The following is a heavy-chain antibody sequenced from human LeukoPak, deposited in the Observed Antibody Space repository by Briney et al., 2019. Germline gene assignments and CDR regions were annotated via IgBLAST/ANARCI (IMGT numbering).Heavy chain of an antibody. Sequence: ASGKVSCKASGYTFTSYAINRGRQAPGQRLEWMGWINAGNGNTKYSQEFQDRVTITRDTPASTAYMELSSLRAEDTAVYYCAKVASGSYVSSRLDYWGQGTLVTVSS. CDR3: AKVASGSYVSSRLDY. CDR1: GYTFTSYA. J-gene: IGHJ4*02. V-gene: IGHV1-3*03. CDR2: INAGNGNT. D-gene: IGHD1-26*01.